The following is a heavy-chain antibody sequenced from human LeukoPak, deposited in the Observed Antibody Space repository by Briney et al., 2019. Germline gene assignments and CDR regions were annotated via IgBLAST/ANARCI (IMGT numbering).Heavy chain of an antibody. J-gene: IGHJ1*01. CDR1: GFTFSSYW. CDR2: INTDGSST. CDR3: ARDFWVDAEYFQH. V-gene: IGHV3-74*01. D-gene: IGHD3-9*01. Sequence: GGSLRLSCAASGFTFSSYWMHWVRQAPGKGLVWVSRINTDGSSTNYADSVKGRFSISRDSAKNTLYLQMNSLRAEDTAVYYCARDFWVDAEYFQHWGQGALVTVSS.